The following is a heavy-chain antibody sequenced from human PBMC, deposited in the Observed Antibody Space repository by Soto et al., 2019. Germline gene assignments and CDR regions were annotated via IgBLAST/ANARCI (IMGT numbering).Heavy chain of an antibody. CDR1: GGSISSSSYY. CDR3: ATDAGVAADPLFGY. J-gene: IGHJ4*02. D-gene: IGHD6-13*01. Sequence: QLQLQESGPGLVKPSETLSLTCTVSGGSISSSSYYWGWIRQPPGKGLEWIGSIYYSGSTYYNPSLKSRVTISVDTSKNQFSLKLSSVTAADTAVYYCATDAGVAADPLFGYWGQGILVTVSS. CDR2: IYYSGST. V-gene: IGHV4-39*01.